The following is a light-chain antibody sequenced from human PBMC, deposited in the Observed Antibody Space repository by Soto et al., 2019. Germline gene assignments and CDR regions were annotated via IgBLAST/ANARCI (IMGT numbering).Light chain of an antibody. CDR2: GAS. Sequence: EIVMTQSPATVSVSPGERVTLSCRAGQSVSNNLAWYQQKPGQVPRLLIFGASTRATGIPGRFSGTGYGRGFSLTISSLQSEDFAVYYCYQYNDWPPAFGQGTKVEIK. J-gene: IGKJ1*01. V-gene: IGKV3-15*01. CDR1: QSVSNN. CDR3: YQYNDWPPA.